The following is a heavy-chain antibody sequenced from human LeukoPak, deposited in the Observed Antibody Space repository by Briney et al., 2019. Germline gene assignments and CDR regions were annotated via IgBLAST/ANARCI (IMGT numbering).Heavy chain of an antibody. D-gene: IGHD4-17*01. CDR1: GFNFSLYW. CDR3: APGYRDSPPGF. V-gene: IGHV3-7*01. Sequence: GGSLRLSCAASGFNFSLYWMSWVRQAPGKGLEWVANIKEDGSEEYYVDSVKGRFTISRDNARNSLYLQMNSLRVEDTAIYYCAPGYRDSPPGFWGQGTLVTVSS. CDR2: IKEDGSEE. J-gene: IGHJ4*02.